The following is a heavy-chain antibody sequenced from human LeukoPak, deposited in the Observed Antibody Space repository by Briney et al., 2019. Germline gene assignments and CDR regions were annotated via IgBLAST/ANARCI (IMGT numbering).Heavy chain of an antibody. V-gene: IGHV3-23*01. CDR1: GFTFSSYA. CDR2: ISGSGGST. D-gene: IGHD1-1*01. Sequence: GGSLRLSCAASGFTFSSYAMSWVRQAPGKGLEWVSAISGSGGSTYYADSVKGRFTISRDNSKNTLYLQMNSLKAEDTAVYYCAKDGYDYYYYYMDVWGKGTTVTVSS. J-gene: IGHJ6*03. CDR3: AKDGYDYYYYYMDV.